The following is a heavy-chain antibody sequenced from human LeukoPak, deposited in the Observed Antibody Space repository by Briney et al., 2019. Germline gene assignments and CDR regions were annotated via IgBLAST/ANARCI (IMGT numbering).Heavy chain of an antibody. J-gene: IGHJ4*02. V-gene: IGHV4-39*01. D-gene: IGHD2-21*01. CDR2: IFYSGST. Sequence: SETLSLTCTVSGGSFNSNSFYWGWIRQPPGKGLEWIGSIFYSGSTYYNPSLKSRVTISVETSKNQFSLKLSSVTAADTAVYYCARSPSLNSRFDYWGQGTLVTVSS. CDR3: ARSPSLNSRFDY. CDR1: GGSFNSNSFY.